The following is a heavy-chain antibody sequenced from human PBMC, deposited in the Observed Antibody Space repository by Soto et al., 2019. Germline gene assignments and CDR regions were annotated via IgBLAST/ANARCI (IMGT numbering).Heavy chain of an antibody. CDR1: GGSIRSGDYY. CDR3: ARGPSYYNSARGWFDP. D-gene: IGHD3-10*01. V-gene: IGHV4-30-4*01. J-gene: IGHJ5*02. CDR2: IYYSGST. Sequence: SETLSLTCTVSGGSIRSGDYYWSWIRQPPGKGLEWIGYIYYSGSTSYNPSLKSRVTISVDTSKNQFSLKLSSVTAADTAVYYCARGPSYYNSARGWFDPWGQGTLVTVSS.